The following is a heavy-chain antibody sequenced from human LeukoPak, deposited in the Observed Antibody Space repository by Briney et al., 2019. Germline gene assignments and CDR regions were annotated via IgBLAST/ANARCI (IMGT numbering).Heavy chain of an antibody. CDR2: INPNSGGT. V-gene: IGHV1-2*02. CDR1: GSTFIDYY. J-gene: IGHJ3*02. D-gene: IGHD6-19*01. CDR3: ARPTWGGWSIGAFDI. Sequence: GASVKVSCKSSGSTFIDYYIHWLRRAPGQRLEWMGWINPNSGGTNYAQKFQGRVTMTRDTSISTAYMELSRLRSDDTAVYYCARPTWGGWSIGAFDIWGQGAMVTVSS.